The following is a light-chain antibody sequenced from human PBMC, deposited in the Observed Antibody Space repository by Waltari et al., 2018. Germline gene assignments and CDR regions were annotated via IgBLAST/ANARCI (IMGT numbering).Light chain of an antibody. Sequence: SYEVTQPPSVSVSPGQTASITCSGAKLGDKSVCWYQQKPGPSPVLVIYHDTKRPSGIPERFSGSNSGNTATLTISGTQAMDEADYYCQAWDTSTGVFGGGTRLTVL. CDR1: KLGDKS. CDR2: HDT. CDR3: QAWDTSTGV. J-gene: IGLJ2*01. V-gene: IGLV3-1*01.